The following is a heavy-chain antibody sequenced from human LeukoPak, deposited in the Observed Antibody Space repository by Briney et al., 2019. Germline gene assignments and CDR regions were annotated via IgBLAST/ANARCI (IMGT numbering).Heavy chain of an antibody. D-gene: IGHD2-15*01. CDR1: GFTFSSYS. V-gene: IGHV3-21*04. CDR2: ISSSSSYI. CDR3: AKITGSVVAAYFDY. Sequence: GGSLRLSCAASGFTFSSYSMNWVRQAPGKGLEWVSSISSSSSYIYYADSVKGRFTISRDNSKNTLYLQMNSLRAEDTAVYYCAKITGSVVAAYFDYWGQGTLVTVSS. J-gene: IGHJ4*02.